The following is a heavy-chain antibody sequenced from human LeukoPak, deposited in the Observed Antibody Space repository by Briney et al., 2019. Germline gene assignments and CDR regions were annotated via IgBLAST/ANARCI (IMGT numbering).Heavy chain of an antibody. CDR2: IYSGGST. Sequence: PGGSLRLSCAASGFTFSSYSMNWVRQAPGKGLEWVSVIYSGGSTYYADSVKGRFTISRDNSKNTLYLQMNSLRAEDTAVYYCAKDWSVEMATWPGYWGQGTLVTVSS. CDR1: GFTFSSYS. J-gene: IGHJ4*02. CDR3: AKDWSVEMATWPGY. V-gene: IGHV3-NL1*01. D-gene: IGHD5-24*01.